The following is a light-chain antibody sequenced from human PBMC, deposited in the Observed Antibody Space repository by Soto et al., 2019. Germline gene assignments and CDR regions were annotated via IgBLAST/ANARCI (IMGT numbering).Light chain of an antibody. J-gene: IGLJ3*02. Sequence: QAVVTQEPSLTVSPGGTVTLTCASSTGAVTSDYYANWFQQKPGQVPTTLIYSTNNRHSWTPAQFSGSLLGGKAALTLSGVQPDDEADYYCLLYCDDTGVFGGGTKLTVL. CDR2: STN. CDR3: LLYCDDTGV. CDR1: TGAVTSDYY. V-gene: IGLV7-43*01.